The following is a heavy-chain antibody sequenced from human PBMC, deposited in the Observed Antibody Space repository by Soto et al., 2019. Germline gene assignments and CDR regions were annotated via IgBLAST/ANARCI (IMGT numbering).Heavy chain of an antibody. CDR3: ARLRIATNNYKWFDP. CDR1: GAALNSGNYY. Sequence: SETLSLTCSVSGAALNSGNYYWSWIRQVPGKGLEWIGHIHVTGAVDYNPSLRDRITISQDTSERQFSLNLRLVTAADTAVYYCARLRIATNNYKWFDPWGQGTLVTVSS. D-gene: IGHD2-21*01. CDR2: IHVTGAV. J-gene: IGHJ5*02. V-gene: IGHV4-31*03.